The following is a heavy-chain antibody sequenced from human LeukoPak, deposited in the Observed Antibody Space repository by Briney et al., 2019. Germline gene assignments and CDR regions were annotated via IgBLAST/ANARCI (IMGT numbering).Heavy chain of an antibody. V-gene: IGHV3-49*04. CDR1: GFPFSNAW. J-gene: IGHJ4*02. CDR3: TPRDVFEY. CDR2: IRSKAYGGTI. Sequence: GGSLRLSCAASGFPFSNAWMSWVRQAPGKGLEWVGFIRSKAYGGTIEYAASVKGRFTMSRDDSKSIAYLQMNSLKTEDTAVYYCTPRDVFEYWGQGTLVTVSS.